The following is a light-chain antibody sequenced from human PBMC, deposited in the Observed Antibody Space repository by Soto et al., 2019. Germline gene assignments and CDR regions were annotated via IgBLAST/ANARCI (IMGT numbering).Light chain of an antibody. Sequence: DIQMTPSPSSLSASVGDRVTITCRSSQSISNYLNWYQQQPGKAPKLLIYVASILQSGVPSRFSGSGSGTDFTLTISSLQPEDFATYYCQQTYNTPYTVGQGTKVDIK. CDR3: QQTYNTPYT. CDR1: QSISNY. J-gene: IGKJ2*01. V-gene: IGKV1-39*01. CDR2: VAS.